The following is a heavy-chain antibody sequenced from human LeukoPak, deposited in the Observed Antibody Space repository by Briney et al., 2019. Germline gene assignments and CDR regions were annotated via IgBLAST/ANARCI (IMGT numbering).Heavy chain of an antibody. V-gene: IGHV3-30-3*01. D-gene: IGHD3-22*01. J-gene: IGHJ5*02. CDR2: ISYDGSNK. CDR1: GFTFSSYA. CDR3: ARGPITMIVVVIPNWFDP. Sequence: GGSLRLSCAASGFTFSSYAMHWVRQAPGKGLEWVAVISYDGSNKYYADSVKGRFTISRDNSKNTLYLQMNSLRAEDTAVYYCARGPITMIVVVIPNWFDPWGQGTPVTVSS.